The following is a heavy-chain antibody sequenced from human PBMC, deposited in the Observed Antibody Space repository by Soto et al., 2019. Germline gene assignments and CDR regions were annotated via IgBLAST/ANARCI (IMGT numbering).Heavy chain of an antibody. CDR2: ISSSSSYI. J-gene: IGHJ6*02. D-gene: IGHD6-19*01. CDR3: ARGRAVAGPHRQYYYYGMDV. V-gene: IGHV3-21*01. CDR1: GFTFSSYS. Sequence: PGGSLRLSCAASGFTFSSYSMNWVRQAPGKGLEWVSSISSSSSYIYYADSVKGRFTISRDNAKNSLYLQMNSLRAEDTAVYYCARGRAVAGPHRQYYYYGMDVWGQGTTVTVSS.